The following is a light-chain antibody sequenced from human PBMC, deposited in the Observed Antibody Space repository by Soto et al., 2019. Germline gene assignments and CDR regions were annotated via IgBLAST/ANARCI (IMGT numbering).Light chain of an antibody. CDR2: GNS. CDR1: SSNIGAGYD. Sequence: QSVLTQPPSVSGAPGQRVTISCTGSSSNIGAGYDVHWYQQLPGTAPKLLIYGNSNRPSGVPDRLSGSKSGTSASLAITGLQAEDEADYYCQSYDSSLSNWVFGGGTNVTVL. V-gene: IGLV1-40*01. J-gene: IGLJ3*02. CDR3: QSYDSSLSNWV.